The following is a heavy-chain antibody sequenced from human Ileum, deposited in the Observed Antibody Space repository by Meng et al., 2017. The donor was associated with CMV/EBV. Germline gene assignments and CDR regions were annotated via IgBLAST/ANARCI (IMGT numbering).Heavy chain of an antibody. CDR1: GFTFSSYS. CDR2: ISSSSSYI. CDR3: AAYCGGDCSNDAFDI. V-gene: IGHV3-21*01. J-gene: IGHJ3*02. D-gene: IGHD2-21*01. Sequence: SGFTFSSYSMNWVRQAPGKGLEWVSSISSSSSYIYYADSVKGRFTISRDNAKNSLYLQMNSLRAEDTAVYYCAAYCGGDCSNDAFDIWGQGTMVTVSS.